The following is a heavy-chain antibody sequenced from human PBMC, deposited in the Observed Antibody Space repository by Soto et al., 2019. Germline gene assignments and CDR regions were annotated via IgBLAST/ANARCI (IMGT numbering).Heavy chain of an antibody. CDR1: GFTFSSYA. CDR3: AKDYFKYGSGPLAP. CDR2: ISGSGGST. V-gene: IGHV3-23*01. Sequence: GGSLRLSCAASGFTFSSYAMSWVRQAPGKGLEWVSAISGSGGSTYYADSVKGRFTISRDNSKNTLYLQMNSLRAEDTAVYYCAKDYFKYGSGPLAPWGQGTLVTVSS. J-gene: IGHJ5*02. D-gene: IGHD3-10*01.